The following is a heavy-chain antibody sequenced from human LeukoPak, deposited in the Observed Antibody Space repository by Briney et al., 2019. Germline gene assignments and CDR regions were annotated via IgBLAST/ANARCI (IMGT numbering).Heavy chain of an antibody. D-gene: IGHD1-26*01. V-gene: IGHV3-53*01. J-gene: IGHJ4*02. CDR2: IYSGGST. Sequence: GGSLRLSCAASGFTVSSNYMSWVRQAPGKGLEWVSVIYSGGSTYYADFVKGRFTISRDNSKNTLYLQMNSLRAEDTAVYYCARGRSGSYYYFDYWGQGTLVTVSS. CDR3: ARGRSGSYYYFDY. CDR1: GFTVSSNY.